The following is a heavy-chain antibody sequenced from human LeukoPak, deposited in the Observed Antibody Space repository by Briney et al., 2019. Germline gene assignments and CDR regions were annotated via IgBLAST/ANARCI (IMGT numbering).Heavy chain of an antibody. CDR1: GFTFSSYS. CDR2: ITSSSSYI. V-gene: IGHV3-21*01. J-gene: IGHJ2*01. Sequence: GGSLRLSCAASGFTFSSYSMNWVRQAPGKGLEWVSSITSSSSYIYYADSVKGRFTISRDNAKNSLYLQMNSLRAEDTAVYYCARKVLAYCGGDCYSDWYFDLWGRGTLVTVSS. CDR3: ARKVLAYCGGDCYSDWYFDL. D-gene: IGHD2-21*02.